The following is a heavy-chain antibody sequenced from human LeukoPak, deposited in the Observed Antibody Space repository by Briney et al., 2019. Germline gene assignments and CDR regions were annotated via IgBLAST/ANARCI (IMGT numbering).Heavy chain of an antibody. Sequence: SETLSLTCTVSGGSISSYYWSWIRQPPGKGLEWIGYIYYSGSTNYNPSLKSRVTISVDTSKNQFSLKLSSVTAADTVVYYCARTERTIFGVVIHYYFDYWGQGTLVTVSS. CDR2: IYYSGST. CDR1: GGSISSYY. V-gene: IGHV4-59*08. J-gene: IGHJ4*02. CDR3: ARTERTIFGVVIHYYFDY. D-gene: IGHD3-3*01.